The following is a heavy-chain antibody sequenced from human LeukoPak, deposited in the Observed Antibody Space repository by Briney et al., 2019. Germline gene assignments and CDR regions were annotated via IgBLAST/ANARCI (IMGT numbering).Heavy chain of an antibody. CDR3: ARSGSYYRSGSYYSDY. CDR1: GFTFSSYA. D-gene: IGHD3-10*01. Sequence: GRSLRLSCAASGFTFSSYAMHWVRQAPGKGLEWVAVISYDGSNKYYADSVKGRFTISRDNSKNTLYLQMNSLRAEDTAVYYCARSGSYYRSGSYYSDYWGQGILVTVSS. CDR2: ISYDGSNK. V-gene: IGHV3-30-3*01. J-gene: IGHJ4*02.